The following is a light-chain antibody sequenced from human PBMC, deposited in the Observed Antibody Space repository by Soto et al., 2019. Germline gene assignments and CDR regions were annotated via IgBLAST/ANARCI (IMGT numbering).Light chain of an antibody. CDR3: QQLNSYPQT. CDR2: AAS. J-gene: IGKJ3*01. CDR1: QGISSY. Sequence: IQLTQSPSSLSASVGDRVTITCRASQGISSYLAWYQQKPGKAPKLLIYAASTLQSGVPSRFSGSGSGTDFTLTISRLQPEDFATYYCQQLNSYPQTFGPGTKVDIK. V-gene: IGKV1-9*01.